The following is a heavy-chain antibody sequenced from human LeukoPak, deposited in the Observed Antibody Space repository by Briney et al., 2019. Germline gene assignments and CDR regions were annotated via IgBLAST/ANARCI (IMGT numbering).Heavy chain of an antibody. J-gene: IGHJ4*02. Sequence: SEALSLTCTVSGGSISSGDYYWSWIRQPPGKGLEWIGYIYYSGSTYYNPSLKSRVTISADTSKNQFSLKLTSVTAADTAVYYCARVTASSGWYFDYWGQGTLVTVSS. D-gene: IGHD6-19*01. V-gene: IGHV4-30-4*08. CDR1: GGSISSGDYY. CDR3: ARVTASSGWYFDY. CDR2: IYYSGST.